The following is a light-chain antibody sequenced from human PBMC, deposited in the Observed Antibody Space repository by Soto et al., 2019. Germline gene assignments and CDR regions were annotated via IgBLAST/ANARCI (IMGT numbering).Light chain of an antibody. CDR3: QHYNSYSEA. CDR2: KAS. CDR1: QTISSW. V-gene: IGKV1-5*03. Sequence: DIQMTQSPSTLSGSVGDRVTITCRASQTISSWLAWYQQKPGKAPKLLIYKASTLKSGVPSSFSGSGFGTEFTLTISSLQPDDFATYYCQHYNSYSEAFGQGTKVDIK. J-gene: IGKJ1*01.